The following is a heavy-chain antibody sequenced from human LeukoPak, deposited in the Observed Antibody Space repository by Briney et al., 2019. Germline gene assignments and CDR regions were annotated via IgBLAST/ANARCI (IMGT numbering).Heavy chain of an antibody. CDR3: ARDPSRLWLVDY. CDR1: GFTFSSYA. D-gene: IGHD5-18*01. J-gene: IGHJ4*02. Sequence: GGSLRLSCAASGFTFSSYAMHWVRQAPGKGLEWVAVISYDGSNKYYADSVKGRFTISRDNAKNTLYLQMNSLRAEDTAVYYCARDPSRLWLVDYWGQGTLVTVSS. CDR2: ISYDGSNK. V-gene: IGHV3-30*04.